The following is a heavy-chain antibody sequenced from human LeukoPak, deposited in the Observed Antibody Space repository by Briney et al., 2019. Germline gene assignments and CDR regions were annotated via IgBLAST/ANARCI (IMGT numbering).Heavy chain of an antibody. CDR2: IVPRSGDT. J-gene: IGHJ4*02. Sequence: ASVKVSCKPSGYSFTAHHIHWMRQAPEQGLEWVGWIVPRSGDTNYAQRFQGRVTMTRDTSISTVYKELSGLTSDDTAVYYCAVSIQAASIPAFDYWGQGAPVTVSS. CDR1: GYSFTAHH. V-gene: IGHV1-2*02. D-gene: IGHD6-25*01. CDR3: AVSIQAASIPAFDY.